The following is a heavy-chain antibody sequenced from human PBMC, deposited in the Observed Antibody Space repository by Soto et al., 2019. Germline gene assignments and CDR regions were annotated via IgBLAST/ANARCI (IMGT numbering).Heavy chain of an antibody. Sequence: SVKVSCKASGGTFSSYAISWVRQAPGQGLEWMGGIIPIFGTANYAQKFQGRVTITADKSTSTAYMELSNLRSEDTAVYYCARRVFGDGYCSRAFEYWGQGTLVTVSS. CDR2: IIPIFGTA. CDR1: GGTFSSYA. D-gene: IGHD2-21*01. J-gene: IGHJ4*02. CDR3: ARRVFGDGYCSRAFEY. V-gene: IGHV1-69*06.